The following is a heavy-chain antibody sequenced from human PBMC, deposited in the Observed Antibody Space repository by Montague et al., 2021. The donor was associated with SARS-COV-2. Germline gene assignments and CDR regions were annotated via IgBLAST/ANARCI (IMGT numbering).Heavy chain of an antibody. CDR1: GGSISSSSYY. Sequence: SETVSLTCTVSGGSISSSSYYWGWIRQPPGKGLEWIGSIYYSGSTYYNPSVKSRVTISVDTSKNQFSLKLSSVTAAATAVYYCARVGRQQLVRLSGMDVWGQGTTVTVSS. CDR3: ARVGRQQLVRLSGMDV. V-gene: IGHV4-39*07. J-gene: IGHJ6*02. D-gene: IGHD6-13*01. CDR2: IYYSGST.